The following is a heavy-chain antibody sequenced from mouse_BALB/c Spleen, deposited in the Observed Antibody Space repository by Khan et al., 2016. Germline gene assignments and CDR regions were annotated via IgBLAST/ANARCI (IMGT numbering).Heavy chain of an antibody. CDR1: GYTFTNYG. Sequence: QIQLVQSGPELKRPGKTVKISCKASGYTFTNYGINWVKQAPGKGLKWMGWINTYSGESTYADDFKGRFAFSLETSANTADLQINNLKNEDTATYFCARYRYYYGSSRYFDVWGAGTTVTVSS. CDR3: ARYRYYYGSSRYFDV. V-gene: IGHV9-3-1*01. CDR2: INTYSGES. D-gene: IGHD1-1*01. J-gene: IGHJ1*01.